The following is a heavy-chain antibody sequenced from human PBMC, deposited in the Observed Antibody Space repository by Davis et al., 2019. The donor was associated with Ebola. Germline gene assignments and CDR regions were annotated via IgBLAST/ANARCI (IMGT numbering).Heavy chain of an antibody. Sequence: SVKVSCKASGGTFSSYAISWVRQAPGQGLEWMGGIIPIFGTASYAQKFQGRVTITADKSTSTAYMELSSLRSEDTAVYYCARRHGDGGGSYYFDYWGQGTLVTVSS. D-gene: IGHD4-17*01. CDR1: GGTFSSYA. CDR3: ARRHGDGGGSYYFDY. J-gene: IGHJ4*02. V-gene: IGHV1-69*06. CDR2: IIPIFGTA.